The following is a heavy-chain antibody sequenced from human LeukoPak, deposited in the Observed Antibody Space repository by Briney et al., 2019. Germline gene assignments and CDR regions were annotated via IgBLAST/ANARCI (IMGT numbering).Heavy chain of an antibody. J-gene: IGHJ4*02. V-gene: IGHV1-18*01. CDR1: GYTFTSYG. CDR2: ISAYNGYT. D-gene: IGHD6-19*01. CDR3: ARLGEYSSGWYLVY. Sequence: WASVKVSCKASGYTFTSYGISWVRQAPGQGLEWMGWISAYNGYTNYAQKLQGRVTMTTDTSTSTAYMELRSLRSDDTAVYYCARLGEYSSGWYLVYWGQGTLVTVSS.